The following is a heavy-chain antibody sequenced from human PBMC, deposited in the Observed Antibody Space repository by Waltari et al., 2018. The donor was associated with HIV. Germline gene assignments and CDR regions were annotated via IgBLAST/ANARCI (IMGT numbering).Heavy chain of an antibody. CDR2: LNTDGSHT. CDR3: VRGPNAWVGVDY. D-gene: IGHD3-10*01. J-gene: IGHJ4*02. V-gene: IGHV3-74*01. CDR1: GFTFSSSW. Sequence: EVQLVESGGGLVQPGGSLRLSCAASGFTFSSSWMHWVRQTPGQGLVWVARLNTDGSHTGYADSVRGRFTISRDNAKSTLYLQMNSLKVEDMAVYYCVRGPNAWVGVDYWGPGTLVTVSS.